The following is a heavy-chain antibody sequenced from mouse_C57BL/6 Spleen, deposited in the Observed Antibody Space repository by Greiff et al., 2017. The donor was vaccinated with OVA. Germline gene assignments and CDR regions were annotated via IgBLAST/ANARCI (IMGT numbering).Heavy chain of an antibody. J-gene: IGHJ3*01. V-gene: IGHV1-26*01. Sequence: VQLQQSGPELVKPGASVKISCKASGYTFTDYYMNWVKQSHGKSLEWIGDINPNNGGTSYNQKFKGKATLTVDKSSSTAYMELRSLTSEDSAVYYCARSLYDVGFAYWGQGTLVTVSA. CDR3: ARSLYDVGFAY. CDR2: INPNNGGT. D-gene: IGHD2-12*01. CDR1: GYTFTDYY.